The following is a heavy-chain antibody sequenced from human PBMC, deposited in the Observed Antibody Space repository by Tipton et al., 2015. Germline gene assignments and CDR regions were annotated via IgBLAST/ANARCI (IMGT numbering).Heavy chain of an antibody. J-gene: IGHJ4*02. Sequence: TLSLTCNVSGDAISSHYWSWIRQPPGKGLEWIGNIYYSGSTKYNPSLKSRVTISVDTSKNQFSLKLSSVTAADTAVYYCASSLNYYDSRGYYIDYWGQGTLVTVSS. CDR3: ASSLNYYDSRGYYIDY. CDR2: IYYSGST. D-gene: IGHD3-22*01. CDR1: GDAISSHY. V-gene: IGHV4-59*08.